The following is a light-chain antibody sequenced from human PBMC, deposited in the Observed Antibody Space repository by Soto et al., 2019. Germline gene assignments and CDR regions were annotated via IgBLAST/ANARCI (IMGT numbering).Light chain of an antibody. CDR1: QSVDKY. V-gene: IGKV3-11*01. CDR2: DAS. Sequence: EIVLTQSPATLSFSPGERATLSCRASQSVDKYLVWYQQKPGQAPRLLIYDASSRATGIPARFSGSGSGTDLRLTITSLEPEDFAIYYFQQRTNWPLTFGGGTKLEIK. CDR3: QQRTNWPLT. J-gene: IGKJ4*01.